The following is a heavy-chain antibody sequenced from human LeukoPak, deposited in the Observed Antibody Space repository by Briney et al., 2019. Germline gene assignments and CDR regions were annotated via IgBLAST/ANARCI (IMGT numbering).Heavy chain of an antibody. V-gene: IGHV3-53*01. J-gene: IGHJ4*02. Sequence: GGSLRLSCAASGFTFSSYGMSWVRQAPGKGLEWVSVIYSGGSTYYADSVKGRFTISRDNSKNTLYLQMNSLRAEDTAVYYCAREVRAYYDSSGTFDYWGQGTLVTVSS. D-gene: IGHD3-22*01. CDR1: GFTFSSYG. CDR2: IYSGGST. CDR3: AREVRAYYDSSGTFDY.